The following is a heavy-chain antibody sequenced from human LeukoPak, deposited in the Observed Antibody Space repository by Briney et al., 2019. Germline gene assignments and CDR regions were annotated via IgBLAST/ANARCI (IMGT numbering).Heavy chain of an antibody. CDR2: INPNSGGT. D-gene: IGHD3-10*01. CDR3: AKPETRSGSGVGPNDY. V-gene: IGHV1-2*02. Sequence: GASVKVSCKASGYTFTGYYMHWVRQAPGQGLEWMGWINPNSGGTNYAQKFQGRVTMTRDTSISTAYMELSRLRSDDTAVYYCAKPETRSGSGVGPNDYWGQGTLVTVSS. CDR1: GYTFTGYY. J-gene: IGHJ4*02.